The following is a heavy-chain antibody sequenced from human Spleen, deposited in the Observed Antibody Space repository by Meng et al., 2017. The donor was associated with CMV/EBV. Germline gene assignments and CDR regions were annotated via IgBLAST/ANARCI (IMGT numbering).Heavy chain of an antibody. CDR3: ARAHHYDFWSGFYQYGMDV. D-gene: IGHD3-3*01. Sequence: GESLKISCAASGFTFSNYDMHWVRQGVGKGLEWVAAIDNAGHTYYPDSVMGRFTISRENAKNSLYLQMNSLKTGDTAVYYCARAHHYDFWSGFYQYGMDVWGQGTTVTVSS. J-gene: IGHJ6*02. V-gene: IGHV3-13*01. CDR2: IDNAGHT. CDR1: GFTFSNYD.